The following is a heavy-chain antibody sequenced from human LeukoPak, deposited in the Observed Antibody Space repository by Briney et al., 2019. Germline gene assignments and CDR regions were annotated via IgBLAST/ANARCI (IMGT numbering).Heavy chain of an antibody. D-gene: IGHD6-6*01. CDR1: GFTFSNVW. CDR2: IKSKTDGGAT. J-gene: IGHJ4*02. V-gene: IGHV3-15*01. CDR3: TTYSTSSPHYFDY. Sequence: GGSLRLSCAASGFTFSNVWMTWVRQAPGKGPEWVSRIKSKTDGGATAYAAPVRGRFTISRDDSKNTLYLQMDNLKTEDTAIYYCTTYSTSSPHYFDYWGQGTLVTVSS.